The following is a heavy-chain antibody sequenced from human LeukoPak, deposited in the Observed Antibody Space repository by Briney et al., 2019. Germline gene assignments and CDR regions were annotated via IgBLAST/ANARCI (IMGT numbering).Heavy chain of an antibody. CDR1: GDSVSSNSAA. CDR2: TYYRSKWYN. V-gene: IGHV6-1*01. J-gene: IGHJ6*02. CDR3: ARVGGGVYGVMDV. Sequence: SQTLSPTCAISGDSVSSNSAAWNWIRQSPSRGLEWLGRTYYRSKWYNDYAVPVKSRITIKPDTSKNQFAIELTSVTPEGTTVYYWARVGGGVYGVMDVWGQGTTVTVSS. D-gene: IGHD4-17*01.